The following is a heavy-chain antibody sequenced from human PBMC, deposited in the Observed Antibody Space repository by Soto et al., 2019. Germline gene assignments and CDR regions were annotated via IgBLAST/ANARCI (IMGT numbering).Heavy chain of an antibody. Sequence: QVQLVQSGAEVKKPGSSVKVSCEASGGTFSSYAISWVRQAPGQGLEWMGGIIPIFGTANYAQKFQGRVTITADESTSTAYMELSSLRSEDTAVYYCARSRGIAAAGARYYFDYWGQGTLVTVSS. D-gene: IGHD6-13*01. CDR2: IIPIFGTA. CDR1: GGTFSSYA. J-gene: IGHJ4*02. V-gene: IGHV1-69*12. CDR3: ARSRGIAAAGARYYFDY.